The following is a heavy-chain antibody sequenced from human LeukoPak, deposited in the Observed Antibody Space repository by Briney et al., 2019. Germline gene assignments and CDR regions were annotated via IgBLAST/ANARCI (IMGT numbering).Heavy chain of an antibody. CDR3: ARGSIAALYYFDY. Sequence: GGSLRLSCAASGFTFSSYWMSWVRQAPGKGLEWVANIKQDGSEKYYVDSVKGRFTISRDNAKNSLYLQMNSLRAEDTAVYYCARGSIAALYYFDYWGQGTLVTVSS. J-gene: IGHJ4*02. CDR2: IKQDGSEK. CDR1: GFTFSSYW. D-gene: IGHD6-6*01. V-gene: IGHV3-7*04.